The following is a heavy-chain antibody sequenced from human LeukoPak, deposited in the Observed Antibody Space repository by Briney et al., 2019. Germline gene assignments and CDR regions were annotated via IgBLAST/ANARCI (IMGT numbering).Heavy chain of an antibody. CDR3: ARRLNWNGDEGFDY. Sequence: GASVKVSCKASGYTFTGYYMHWVRQAPGQGLEWMGWINPNSGGTNYAQKFQGRVTMTRDTSISTAYMELSRLRSDDTAVYYCARRLNWNGDEGFDYWGQGTLVTVSS. CDR2: INPNSGGT. V-gene: IGHV1-2*02. CDR1: GYTFTGYY. D-gene: IGHD1-1*01. J-gene: IGHJ4*02.